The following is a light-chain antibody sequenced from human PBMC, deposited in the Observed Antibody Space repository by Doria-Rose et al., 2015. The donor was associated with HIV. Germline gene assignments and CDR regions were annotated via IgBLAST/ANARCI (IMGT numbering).Light chain of an antibody. CDR3: QQSYSIPWT. Sequence: DIQVTQSPLSLSASIGDRVTITCRASQSIGTYVNWYQQKPGQAPNLLIYGVSSLQSGVPSRFSGSGSGTDFTLTISSLQPEDFSTYYCQQSYSIPWTFGQGTKVEIK. CDR1: QSIGTY. CDR2: GVS. V-gene: IGKV1-39*01. J-gene: IGKJ1*01.